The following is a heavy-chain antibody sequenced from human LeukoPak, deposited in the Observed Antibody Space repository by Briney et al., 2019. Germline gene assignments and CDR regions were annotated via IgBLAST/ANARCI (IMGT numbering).Heavy chain of an antibody. CDR3: ARDGSSGWTGYYYYYMDV. V-gene: IGHV1-2*02. CDR1: GYTFTGYY. CDR2: INPNSGGT. Sequence: ASVKVSCKASGYTFTGYYMHWVRQAPGQGLEWMGWINPNSGGTNYAQKLQGRVTMTTDTSTSTAYMELRSLRSDDTAVYYCARDGSSGWTGYYYYYMDVWGKGTTVTVSS. D-gene: IGHD6-19*01. J-gene: IGHJ6*03.